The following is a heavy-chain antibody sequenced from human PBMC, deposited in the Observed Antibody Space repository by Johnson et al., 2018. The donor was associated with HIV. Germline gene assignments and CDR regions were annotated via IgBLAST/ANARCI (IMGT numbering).Heavy chain of an antibody. CDR2: IKQDGSER. J-gene: IGHJ3*02. CDR3: ARLSEHIVVVTAFDI. D-gene: IGHD2-21*02. V-gene: IGHV3-7*01. CDR1: GFSFSFYW. Sequence: VQLVESGGGLVQPGGSLRLSCAASGFSFSFYWMSWVRQAPGKGLEWVANIKQDGSERYYVDSVKGRFTISRANAKNSLYLQMNSLRAEDTAVYYCARLSEHIVVVTAFDIWGQGTMVTVSS.